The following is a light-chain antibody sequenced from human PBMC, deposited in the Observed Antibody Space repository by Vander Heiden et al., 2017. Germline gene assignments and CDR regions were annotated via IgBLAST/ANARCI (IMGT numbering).Light chain of an antibody. CDR1: SSNIGSNY. V-gene: IGLV1-47*01. CDR3: AAWDDSLSGVV. Sequence: QSVLTQPPSASGTPGPRVTISCSGSSSNIGSNYVYWYQQLPGTAPKLLSYRNNQRPSGVPDRFSGSKSGTSASLAISGLRSEDEADYYCAAWDDSLSGVVFGGGTKLTVL. CDR2: RNN. J-gene: IGLJ2*01.